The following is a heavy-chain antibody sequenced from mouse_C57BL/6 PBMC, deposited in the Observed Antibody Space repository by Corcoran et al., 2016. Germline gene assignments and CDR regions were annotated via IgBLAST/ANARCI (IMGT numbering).Heavy chain of an antibody. V-gene: IGHV9-3*01. CDR3: ARFHYYGSIYSWFAY. Sequence: QIQLVQSGPELKKPGETVKISCKASGYTFTTYGMSWVKQAPGKGLKWMGWINTYSGVPTYADDFKGRFAFSLETSASTAYLQINNLKNQDTATYFCARFHYYGSIYSWFAYGCQGTLVTVSA. J-gene: IGHJ3*01. D-gene: IGHD1-1*01. CDR2: INTYSGVP. CDR1: GYTFTTYG.